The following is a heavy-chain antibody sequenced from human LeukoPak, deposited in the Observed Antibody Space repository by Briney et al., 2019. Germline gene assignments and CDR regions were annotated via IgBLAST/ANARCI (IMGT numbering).Heavy chain of an antibody. Sequence: PVGSLRLSCAASGFTFSSYEMNWVCRAPGKGLGWVSYISSSGSTIYYANTAKGRFTISRDNAKNSLYLQMNSLRAEDTAVYYCARKRRWSPGAFDIWGQRTMVTVSS. CDR2: ISSSGSTI. V-gene: IGHV3-48*03. CDR3: ARKRRWSPGAFDI. D-gene: IGHD3-3*01. J-gene: IGHJ3*02. CDR1: GFTFSSYE.